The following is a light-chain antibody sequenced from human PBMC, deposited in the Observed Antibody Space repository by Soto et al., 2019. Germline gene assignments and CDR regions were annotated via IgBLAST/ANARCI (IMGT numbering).Light chain of an antibody. Sequence: EIVLTQSPGTLSLSPVERATLSCMASQSISIIFLAWYQQKPVQAPRLVFYGASGRATGIPDRFSGSGSGPEFTLTINSLQSEDFAIYYCQRYNNWPLTFGGGTKV. CDR1: QSISIIF. CDR2: GAS. J-gene: IGKJ4*01. V-gene: IGKV3D-15*01. CDR3: QRYNNWPLT.